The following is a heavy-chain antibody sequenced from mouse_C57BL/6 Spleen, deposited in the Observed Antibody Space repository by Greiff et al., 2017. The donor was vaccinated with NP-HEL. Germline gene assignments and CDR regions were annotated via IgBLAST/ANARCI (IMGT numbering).Heavy chain of an antibody. CDR3: ARHYDYDFDV. D-gene: IGHD2-4*01. CDR1: GYTFTSYW. V-gene: IGHV1-59*01. CDR2: IDPSDSYT. J-gene: IGHJ1*03. Sequence: VQLQQPGAELVRPGTSVKLSCKASGYTFTSYWMHWVKQRPGQGLEWIGVIDPSDSYTNYNQKFKGKATLTVDTSSSTAYMQLSSLTSEDSAVYYCARHYDYDFDVWGTGTTVTVSS.